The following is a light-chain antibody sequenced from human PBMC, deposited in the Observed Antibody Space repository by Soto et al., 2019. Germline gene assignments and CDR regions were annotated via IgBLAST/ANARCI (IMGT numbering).Light chain of an antibody. CDR2: EVT. J-gene: IGLJ1*01. Sequence: QSALTQPASVSGSPVQSITFSCTGTSSDVGRYNYVSWYQHHPGKAPKLLTSEVTNRPSGVSNRFSGSKSGNTASLTISGLRAEDEADYYCSSYTISSTQVFGTGTKVTVL. CDR1: SSDVGRYNY. CDR3: SSYTISSTQV. V-gene: IGLV2-14*01.